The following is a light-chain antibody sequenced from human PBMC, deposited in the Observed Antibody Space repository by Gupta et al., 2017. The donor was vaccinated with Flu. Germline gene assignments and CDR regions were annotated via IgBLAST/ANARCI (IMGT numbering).Light chain of an antibody. Sequence: SSVLTHDPAVSLALRQTVRITCQGDSLRNSYASWYQQKPGPAPVLVIYAKNIRPSGSPDRFSGSSSGNTAALTITGAQAEDEADYYCNSRDSTDNNQAVFGGGTKLTVL. CDR2: AKN. V-gene: IGLV3-19*01. CDR1: SLRNSY. CDR3: NSRDSTDNNQAV. J-gene: IGLJ2*01.